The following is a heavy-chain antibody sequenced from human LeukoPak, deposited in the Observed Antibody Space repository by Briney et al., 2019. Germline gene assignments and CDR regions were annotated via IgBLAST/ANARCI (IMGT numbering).Heavy chain of an antibody. D-gene: IGHD6-19*01. J-gene: IGHJ6*02. V-gene: IGHV1-2*02. CDR1: GYTFTGYY. Sequence: ASVKVSCKASGYTFTGYYMHWVRQAPGQGLEWIGSINPNSGGTNYAQKFQGRVTMPRDTSISTAYMELSRLRSDDTAVYYCARLAVAGTLLRGDYYYYGMDVWGQGTTVTVSS. CDR3: ARLAVAGTLLRGDYYYYGMDV. CDR2: INPNSGGT.